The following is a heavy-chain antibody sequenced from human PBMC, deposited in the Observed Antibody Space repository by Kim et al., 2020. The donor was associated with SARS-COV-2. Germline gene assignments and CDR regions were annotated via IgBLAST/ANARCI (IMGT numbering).Heavy chain of an antibody. D-gene: IGHD6-19*01. V-gene: IGHV4-39*01. CDR2: IYYSGST. J-gene: IGHJ5*02. CDR3: ASLRRGAVAGIIGTSNNWFDP. CDR1: GGSISSSSYY. Sequence: SETLSLTCTVSGGSISSSSYYWGWIRQPPGKGLEWIGSIYYSGSTYYNPSLKSRVTISVDTSKNQFSLKLSSVTAADTVVYYCASLRRGAVAGIIGTSNNWFDPWGQGTLVTVSS.